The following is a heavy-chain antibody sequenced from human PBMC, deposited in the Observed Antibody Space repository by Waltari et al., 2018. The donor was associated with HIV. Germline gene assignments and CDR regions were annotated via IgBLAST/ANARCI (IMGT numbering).Heavy chain of an antibody. CDR3: ARGLAAAGYYYYYYGMDV. CDR2: INHSGST. Sequence: QVQLQQWGAGLLKPSETLSLTCAVYGGSFSGYYWSWIRQPPGTGLEWIGEINHSGSTNYNPSLKSRVTISVDTSKNQFSLKLSSVTAADTAVYYCARGLAAAGYYYYYYGMDVWGQGTTVTVTS. V-gene: IGHV4-34*01. D-gene: IGHD2-15*01. J-gene: IGHJ6*02. CDR1: GGSFSGYY.